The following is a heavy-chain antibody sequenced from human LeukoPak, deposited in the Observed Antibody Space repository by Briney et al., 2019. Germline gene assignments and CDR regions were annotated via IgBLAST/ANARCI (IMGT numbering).Heavy chain of an antibody. Sequence: SETLSLTCTVSGYSISSGYYWGWIRQPPGKGLEWIGSIYHSGSTYYNPSLKSRVTISVDTSKNQFSLKLSSVTAADTAVYYCARDRYYYDSSGSALDYWGQGTLVTVSS. CDR3: ARDRYYYDSSGSALDY. V-gene: IGHV4-38-2*02. D-gene: IGHD3-22*01. J-gene: IGHJ4*02. CDR2: IYHSGST. CDR1: GYSISSGYY.